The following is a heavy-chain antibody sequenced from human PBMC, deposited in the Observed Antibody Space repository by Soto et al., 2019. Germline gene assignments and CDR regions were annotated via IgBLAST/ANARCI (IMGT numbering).Heavy chain of an antibody. D-gene: IGHD3-9*01. CDR3: ARVVPQYYDILTGYSTNWFDP. CDR1: GGSISSGDYY. J-gene: IGHJ5*02. CDR2: IYYSGST. Sequence: SETLSLTCTVSGGSISSGDYYWSWIRQPPGKGLEWIGYIYYSGSTYYNPSLKSRVTISVDTSRNQFSLKLSSVTAADTAVYYCARVVPQYYDILTGYSTNWFDPWGQGTLVTVSS. V-gene: IGHV4-30-4*01.